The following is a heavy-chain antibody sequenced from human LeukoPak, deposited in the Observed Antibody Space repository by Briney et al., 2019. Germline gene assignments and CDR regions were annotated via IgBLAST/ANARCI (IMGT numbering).Heavy chain of an antibody. D-gene: IGHD3-10*01. J-gene: IGHJ5*02. CDR1: GYTFTGYY. V-gene: IGHV1-2*02. Sequence: ASVKVSCKASGYTFTGYYMHWVRQAPGQGLEWMGWINPNSGGTNYAQKFQGGVTMTRDTSISTAYMELSRLRSDDTAVYYCARDETDYYGSGNNWFDPWGQGTLVTVSS. CDR2: INPNSGGT. CDR3: ARDETDYYGSGNNWFDP.